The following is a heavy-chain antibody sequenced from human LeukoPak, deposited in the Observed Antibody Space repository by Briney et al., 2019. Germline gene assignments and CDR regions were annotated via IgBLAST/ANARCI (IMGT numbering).Heavy chain of an antibody. CDR2: IYHSGST. CDR1: GGSISSSNW. CDR3: ARVELYYYDP. V-gene: IGHV4-4*02. J-gene: IGHJ5*02. D-gene: IGHD3-10*01. Sequence: PSETLSLTCAVPGGSISSSNWWNWVRQPPGKGLEWIGEIYHSGSTNYNPSLKSRVTMSVDTSKNQFSLKLSSVTAADTAVYYCARVELYYYDPWGQGTLVTVSS.